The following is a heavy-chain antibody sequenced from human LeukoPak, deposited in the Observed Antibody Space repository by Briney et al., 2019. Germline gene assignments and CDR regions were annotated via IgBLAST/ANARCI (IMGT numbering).Heavy chain of an antibody. CDR1: GGSISSGSYY. CDR2: IYYSGST. V-gene: IGHV4-39*01. CDR3: ASTVEYDSSGYYFLFGY. J-gene: IGHJ4*02. Sequence: SETLSLTCTVSGGSISSGSYYWSWIRQPPGKGLEWIGSIYYSGSTYYNPSLKSRVTISVDTSKNQFSLKLSSVTAADTAVYYCASTVEYDSSGYYFLFGYWGQGTLVTVSS. D-gene: IGHD3-22*01.